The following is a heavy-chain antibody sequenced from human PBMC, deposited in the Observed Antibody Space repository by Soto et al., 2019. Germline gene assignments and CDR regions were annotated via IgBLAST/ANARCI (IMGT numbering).Heavy chain of an antibody. CDR2: INHSGST. J-gene: IGHJ4*02. D-gene: IGHD7-27*01. CDR1: GGSFSGYY. CDR3: ARGWGRIFDY. Sequence: QVQLQQWGAGLLKPSETLSLTCAVYGGSFSGYYWNWIRQPPGKGLEWIGEINHSGSTNYNPSLKRRVPISVDPSKNQFSRKLSSVTAADTAVYYCARGWGRIFDYWGQGTLVTVSS. V-gene: IGHV4-34*01.